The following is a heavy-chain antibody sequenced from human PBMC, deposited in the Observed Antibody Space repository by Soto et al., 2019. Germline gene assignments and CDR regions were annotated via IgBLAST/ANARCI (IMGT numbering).Heavy chain of an antibody. V-gene: IGHV7-4-1*01. CDR1: GYTFTSYA. CDR3: ASFVDYYDFWSGYYIRPYYYGMDV. CDR2: INTNTGNP. D-gene: IGHD3-3*01. J-gene: IGHJ6*02. Sequence: GASVKVSCKASGYTFTSYAMNWVRQAPGQGLEWMGWINTNTGNPTYAQGFTGRFVFSLDTSVSTAYLQICSLKAEDTAVYYCASFVDYYDFWSGYYIRPYYYGMDVWGQGTTVTVSS.